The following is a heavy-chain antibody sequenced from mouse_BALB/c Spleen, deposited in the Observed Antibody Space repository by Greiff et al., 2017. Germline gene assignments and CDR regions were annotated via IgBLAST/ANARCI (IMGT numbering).Heavy chain of an antibody. CDR2: ISDGGSYT. J-gene: IGHJ4*01. D-gene: IGHD2-4*01. CDR3: ARGVYYDYGGYAMDY. V-gene: IGHV5-4*02. Sequence: EVMLVESGGGLVKPGGSLKLSCAASGFTFSDYYMYWVRQTPEKRLEWVATISDGGSYTYYPDSVKGRFTISRDNAKNNLYLQMSSLKSEDTAMYYCARGVYYDYGGYAMDYWGQGTSVTVSS. CDR1: GFTFSDYY.